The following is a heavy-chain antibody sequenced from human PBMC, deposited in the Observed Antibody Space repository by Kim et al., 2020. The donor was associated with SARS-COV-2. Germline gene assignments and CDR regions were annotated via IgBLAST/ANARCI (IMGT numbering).Heavy chain of an antibody. Sequence: IFYANSVKGRFTISRDNAKNSLYRQMNSRRAEYTAVYYCARECGNQDFDYWGQGTLVTVSS. D-gene: IGHD2-15*01. V-gene: IGHV3-21*01. CDR2: I. CDR3: ARECGNQDFDY. J-gene: IGHJ4*02.